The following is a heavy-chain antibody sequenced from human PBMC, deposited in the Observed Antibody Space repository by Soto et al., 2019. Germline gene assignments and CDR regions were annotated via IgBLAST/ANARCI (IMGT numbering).Heavy chain of an antibody. Sequence: QVQLVQSGAEVKKPGASVKVSCKASGYTFTGYYMHWVRQAPGQGLDWMGWINPNSGGTNYAQKFQGWVNMTRDPSISTAYMELSSLRSDDTAVYYCARSMVRGVIGWFDPWGQGTLVTVSS. J-gene: IGHJ5*02. CDR3: ARSMVRGVIGWFDP. V-gene: IGHV1-2*04. CDR1: GYTFTGYY. CDR2: INPNSGGT. D-gene: IGHD3-10*01.